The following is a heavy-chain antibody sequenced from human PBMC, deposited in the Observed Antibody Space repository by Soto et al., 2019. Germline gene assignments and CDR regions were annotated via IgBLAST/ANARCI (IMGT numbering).Heavy chain of an antibody. V-gene: IGHV1-69*01. CDR2: ITPILRTR. J-gene: IGHJ4*02. Sequence: QVQLVQSGAAVKKPGSSVKVSCKASGGTFSTYTFTWVRQAPGQGLEWMGGITPILRTRHYAQKFQGRVTITADDSTRTLYMELSTLRSEDTAVYYCARDQAVAGVDFWGQGTLVTVSS. D-gene: IGHD6-19*01. CDR3: ARDQAVAGVDF. CDR1: GGTFSTYT.